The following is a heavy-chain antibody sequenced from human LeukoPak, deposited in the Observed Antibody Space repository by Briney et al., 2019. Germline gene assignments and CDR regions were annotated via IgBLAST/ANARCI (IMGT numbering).Heavy chain of an antibody. Sequence: ASVTVSFTASGYTFTIYAMHWVRQAPGQRLEWMGWINAGNGNTKYSQKFQGRVTITRDTSASTAYMELSSLRSEDTAVYYCARGGQLRYFDWLRFQHWGQGTLVTVSS. J-gene: IGHJ1*01. V-gene: IGHV1-3*01. D-gene: IGHD3-9*01. CDR2: INAGNGNT. CDR3: ARGGQLRYFDWLRFQH. CDR1: GYTFTIYA.